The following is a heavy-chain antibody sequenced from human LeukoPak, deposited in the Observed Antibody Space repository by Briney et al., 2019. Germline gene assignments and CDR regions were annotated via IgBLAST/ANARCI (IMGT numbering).Heavy chain of an antibody. V-gene: IGHV1-2*02. J-gene: IGHJ5*02. CDR1: GYTFSDYY. CDR2: INPNSGDT. CDR3: ARDHWKYNNWFDP. D-gene: IGHD1-7*01. Sequence: ASVKVSCKASGYTFSDYYMHWVRQAPGQGLEWMGWINPNSGDTNYAQKFQGRVTMTRGTSITTAYMELSRLRSDDTAVYYCARDHWKYNNWFDPWGPGTLVTVSS.